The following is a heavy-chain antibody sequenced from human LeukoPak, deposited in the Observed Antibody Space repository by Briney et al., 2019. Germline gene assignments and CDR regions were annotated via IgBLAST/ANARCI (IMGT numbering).Heavy chain of an antibody. J-gene: IGHJ4*02. CDR1: GGSFTGYY. V-gene: IGHV4-34*01. CDR3: ARRGYGWLDRTLDY. CDR2: INHSGST. D-gene: IGHD2-8*02. Sequence: SETLSLTCAVYGGSFTGYYWTWIRQPPGKGLEWIGEINHSGSTNYNPSLKSRVTISVDTSKIQFSLKLSSVTAADTAVYYCARRGYGWLDRTLDYWGQGTLVTVSS.